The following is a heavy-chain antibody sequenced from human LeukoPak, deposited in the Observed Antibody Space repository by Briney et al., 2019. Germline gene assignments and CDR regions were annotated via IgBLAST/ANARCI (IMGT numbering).Heavy chain of an antibody. J-gene: IGHJ4*02. V-gene: IGHV3-30*04. CDR3: ARTRIHLWNYYFDY. Sequence: PGGSLRLSCAASGFTFSSYAMHWVRQAPGKGLEWVAVISYDGSNKYYADSVKGRFTISRDNSKNTLYLQMNSLRAEDTAVYYCARTRIHLWNYYFDYWGQGTLVTVSS. D-gene: IGHD5-18*01. CDR2: ISYDGSNK. CDR1: GFTFSSYA.